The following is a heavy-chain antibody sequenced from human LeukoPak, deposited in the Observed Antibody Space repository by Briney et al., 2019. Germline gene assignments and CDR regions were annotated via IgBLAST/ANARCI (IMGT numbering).Heavy chain of an antibody. D-gene: IGHD3-10*01. CDR1: GFTFSSYD. Sequence: GGSLRLSCAASGFTFSSYDMSWVRQAPGKGLEWVSAISGSGGSTYYADSVKGRFTISRDNYKNTLYLQMNSLRAEDTAVYYCAKVVGHYYGSGSYVDYWGQGTLVTVSS. CDR3: AKVVGHYYGSGSYVDY. CDR2: ISGSGGST. V-gene: IGHV3-23*01. J-gene: IGHJ4*02.